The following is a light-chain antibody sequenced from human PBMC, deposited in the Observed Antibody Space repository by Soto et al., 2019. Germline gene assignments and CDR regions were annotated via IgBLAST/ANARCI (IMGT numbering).Light chain of an antibody. J-gene: IGKJ5*01. V-gene: IGKV3-20*01. Sequence: IGLKQSPGAVSFSPEERASLSCRASQTVHNAYLAWYQQKSAQAPRLLIYGAYRRATGIPDRFSGSGSGTNFTLTISRLEPEDFAVYYCQQYGTSPITFGQGTRLEIK. CDR2: GAY. CDR3: QQYGTSPIT. CDR1: QTVHNAY.